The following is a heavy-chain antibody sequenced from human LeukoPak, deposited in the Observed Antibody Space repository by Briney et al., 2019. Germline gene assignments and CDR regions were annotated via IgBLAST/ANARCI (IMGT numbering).Heavy chain of an antibody. J-gene: IGHJ4*02. D-gene: IGHD1-1*01. CDR3: ARVAKERAGGVYYFDY. CDR2: VGTAGDT. V-gene: IGHV3-13*01. CDR1: GFTFSNYD. Sequence: GGSLRLSCAASGFTFSNYDMHSVRQATGKGLEWVSAVGTAGDTYYTGSVKGRFTISRENAKNSLYLQMNSLRAGDTAVYYCARVAKERAGGVYYFDYWGQGTLVTVSS.